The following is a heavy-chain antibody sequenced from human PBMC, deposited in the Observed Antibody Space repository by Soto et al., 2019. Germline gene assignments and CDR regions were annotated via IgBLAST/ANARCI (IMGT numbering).Heavy chain of an antibody. CDR1: GYTFTQYY. Sequence: QVQLVQSGAEVKKPGASVKLSCRTSGYTFTQYYIHCVRQAPGPGLEWLAIINPASGSTNYAQDLQVRVTLTMDTSTTPVYMELSGLRAEDTALFYCARDLAAGDHWGQGTLVTVSS. CDR3: ARDLAAGDH. D-gene: IGHD6-13*01. V-gene: IGHV1-46*04. J-gene: IGHJ4*02. CDR2: INPASGST.